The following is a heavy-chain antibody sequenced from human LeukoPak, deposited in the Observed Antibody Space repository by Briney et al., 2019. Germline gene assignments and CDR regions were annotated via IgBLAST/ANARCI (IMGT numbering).Heavy chain of an antibody. CDR3: AKSQSGWYSFDY. V-gene: IGHV3-23*01. D-gene: IGHD6-19*01. Sequence: GGSLRLSCAASGFTFSDYAMSWVRQAPGKGLEWVSTISGSGGTAYYAGSVKGRFTISRDNSKNTLYLQMNSLRAEDTAVYYCAKSQSGWYSFDYWGQGTLVTVSS. CDR2: ISGSGGTA. CDR1: GFTFSDYA. J-gene: IGHJ4*02.